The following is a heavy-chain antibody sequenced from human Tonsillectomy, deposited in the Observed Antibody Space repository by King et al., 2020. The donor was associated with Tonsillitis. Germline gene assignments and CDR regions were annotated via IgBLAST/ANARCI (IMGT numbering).Heavy chain of an antibody. CDR2: VYDSGCT. Sequence: QLQESGPGLVKPSETLSLTCNVSGGSISSSSYYWGWIRQPPGKGLERIGSVYDSGCTYYNPSLKSRVAIPVDTSKNQFSLKCGSVTAADTAVYYCARQGGRYSYGYRGMDFDNWGQGTLVTVSS. CDR1: GGSISSSSYY. CDR3: ARQGGRYSYGYRGMDFDN. D-gene: IGHD5-18*01. V-gene: IGHV4-39*01. J-gene: IGHJ4*02.